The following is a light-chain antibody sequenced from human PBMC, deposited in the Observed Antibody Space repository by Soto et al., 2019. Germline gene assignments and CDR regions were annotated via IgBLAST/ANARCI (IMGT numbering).Light chain of an antibody. V-gene: IGKV1-39*01. Sequence: DIPMTQSPSSLSASVGDSVTITCRASQSISSYLNWYQQKPGKAPKLLIYAASSLQSGVPSRFSGSGSGTDFTLTISSLQPEDFATYYCQQSYRTPRTFGQGPKLEIK. CDR3: QQSYRTPRT. J-gene: IGKJ2*01. CDR2: AAS. CDR1: QSISSY.